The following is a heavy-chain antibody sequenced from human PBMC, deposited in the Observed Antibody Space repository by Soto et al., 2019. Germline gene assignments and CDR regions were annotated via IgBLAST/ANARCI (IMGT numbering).Heavy chain of an antibody. D-gene: IGHD2-15*01. V-gene: IGHV3-33*01. Sequence: GGSLRLSCAASGFTFSSYGMHWVRQAPGKGLEWVAVIWYDGSNKYYADSVKGRFTISRDNSKNTLYLQMNSLRAEDTAVYYCARGPYLFGREILDIVALDCSGGSCFVGDYMDVWGKGTTVTVSS. CDR2: IWYDGSNK. CDR1: GFTFSSYG. CDR3: ARGPYLFGREILDIVALDCSGGSCFVGDYMDV. J-gene: IGHJ6*03.